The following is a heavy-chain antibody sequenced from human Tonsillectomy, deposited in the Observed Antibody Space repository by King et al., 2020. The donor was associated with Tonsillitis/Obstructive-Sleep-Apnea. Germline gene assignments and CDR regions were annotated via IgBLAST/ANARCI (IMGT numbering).Heavy chain of an antibody. D-gene: IGHD2-2*01. Sequence: VQLVESGGGLVQPGGSLRLSCTASGFTFSSYWMTWVRQAPGKGLEWVANINQDGSEKYYVDSVKGRFTISRDNAKNSLYLQMNSLRAEDTAVYYCARGKGHWSSISCDAIGWFDPWGQGTLVTGSS. J-gene: IGHJ5*02. CDR2: INQDGSEK. CDR3: ARGKGHWSSISCDAIGWFDP. CDR1: GFTFSSYW. V-gene: IGHV3-7*04.